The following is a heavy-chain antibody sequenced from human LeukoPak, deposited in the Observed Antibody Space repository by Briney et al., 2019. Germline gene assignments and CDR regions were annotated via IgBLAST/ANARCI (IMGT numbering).Heavy chain of an antibody. D-gene: IGHD2-15*01. CDR3: ARAPLLIGAFDI. Sequence: SETLSLTCAVYGGSFSGYYRSWIRQPPGKGLEWIGEINHSGSTNYNPSLKSRVTISVDTSKNQFSLKLSSVAAADTAVYYCARAPLLIGAFDIWGQGTMVTVSS. V-gene: IGHV4-34*01. CDR2: INHSGST. J-gene: IGHJ3*02. CDR1: GGSFSGYY.